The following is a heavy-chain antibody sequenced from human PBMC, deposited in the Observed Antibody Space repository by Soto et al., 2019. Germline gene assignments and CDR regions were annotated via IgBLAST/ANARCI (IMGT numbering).Heavy chain of an antibody. CDR2: IYHTGST. J-gene: IGHJ5*02. Sequence: PSETLSLTCTVSGDSVSSGNYYWSWIRQPPGKGLEWIGYIYHTGSTSYSPSLKSRVTMSVDTSKNQFSLKLRSVTAADTAVYYCARIPVDTYMIYWSDPWGQGTLVTVSS. CDR3: ARIPVDTYMIYWSDP. V-gene: IGHV4-61*01. D-gene: IGHD5-18*01. CDR1: GDSVSSGNYY.